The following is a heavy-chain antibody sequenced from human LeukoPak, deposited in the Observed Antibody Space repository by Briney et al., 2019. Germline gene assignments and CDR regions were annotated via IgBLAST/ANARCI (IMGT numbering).Heavy chain of an antibody. D-gene: IGHD2-21*02. V-gene: IGHV3-23*01. Sequence: GGSLRLSCAASGFTFSSYAMSWVRQAPGKGLEWVSAISGSGGSTYYADSVKGRFTISRDNSKNTLYLQMNSLRAEDTAVYYCARDALIVVVTANNWFDPWGQGTLVTVSS. CDR2: ISGSGGST. J-gene: IGHJ5*02. CDR1: GFTFSSYA. CDR3: ARDALIVVVTANNWFDP.